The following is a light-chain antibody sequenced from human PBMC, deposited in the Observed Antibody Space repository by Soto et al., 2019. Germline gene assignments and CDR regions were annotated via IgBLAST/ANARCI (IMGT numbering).Light chain of an antibody. CDR3: QQYGNSPQT. CDR1: QGIGST. V-gene: IGKV3-20*01. J-gene: IGKJ1*01. CDR2: GAS. Sequence: EIVMTQSPATLSVSPGEGATLSCRASQGIGSTLAWYQQKPGQTPRLLIYGASTRATGIPNRFSGSGSGTDFTLTISRLEPEDFAVYYCQQYGNSPQTFGQGTKVEIK.